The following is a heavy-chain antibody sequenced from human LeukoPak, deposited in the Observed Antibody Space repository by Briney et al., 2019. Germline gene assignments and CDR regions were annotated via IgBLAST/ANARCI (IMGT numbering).Heavy chain of an antibody. J-gene: IGHJ4*02. CDR1: GFTFNSNV. V-gene: IGHV3-30-3*01. Sequence: GGSLRLSCVASGFTFNSNVMHWVRQAPGKGLEWVAVISYDGSDKYYADSVKGRFTISRDNSKNTVYLQMSGLRAEDTALYYCAKAHCSPTSCSRIDYWGQGTLVTVSS. CDR2: ISYDGSDK. CDR3: AKAHCSPTSCSRIDY. D-gene: IGHD2-2*01.